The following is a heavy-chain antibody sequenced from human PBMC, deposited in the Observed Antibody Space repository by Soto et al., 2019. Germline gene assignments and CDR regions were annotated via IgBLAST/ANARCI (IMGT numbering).Heavy chain of an antibody. Sequence: PGGSLRLSCAASGFNFGASWMAWVRQAPGKGLEWVSDIKGSGGSTYYADSVKGRVTISRDNSKNTLYLQMNSLRAEDTAVYYCAKVLIVVVPAASPYYMDVWGKGTTVTVSS. V-gene: IGHV3-23*01. CDR3: AKVLIVVVPAASPYYMDV. D-gene: IGHD2-2*01. CDR2: IKGSGGST. J-gene: IGHJ6*03. CDR1: GFNFGASW.